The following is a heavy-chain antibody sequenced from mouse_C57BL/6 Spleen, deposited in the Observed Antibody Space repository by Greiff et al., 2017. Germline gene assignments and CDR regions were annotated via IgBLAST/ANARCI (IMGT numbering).Heavy chain of an antibody. J-gene: IGHJ2*01. D-gene: IGHD1-1*01. CDR1: GYTFTSYW. Sequence: QVQLQQPGAELVKPGASVKMSCKASGYTFTSYWMHWVKQRPGQGLEWIGMIHPNSGSTNYNEKFKSKATLTVDKASSTAYMQLSSLTSEDSAVCYCARRYVDYFEDWGKGTTLTVSS. CDR3: ARRYVDYFED. V-gene: IGHV1-64*01. CDR2: IHPNSGST.